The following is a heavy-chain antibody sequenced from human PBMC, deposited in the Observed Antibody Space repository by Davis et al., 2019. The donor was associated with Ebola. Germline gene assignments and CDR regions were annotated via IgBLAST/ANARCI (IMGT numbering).Heavy chain of an antibody. D-gene: IGHD2-2*01. Sequence: GESLKISCAASGFTFSSYGMHWVRQAPGKGLEWVAVIWYDGSNKYYADSVKGRFTISRDNSKNTLYLQMSSLRSEDTAVYYCARGGNIVVVPAAMIDYWGQGTLVTVSS. CDR1: GFTFSSYG. CDR3: ARGGNIVVVPAAMIDY. CDR2: IWYDGSNK. J-gene: IGHJ4*02. V-gene: IGHV3-33*01.